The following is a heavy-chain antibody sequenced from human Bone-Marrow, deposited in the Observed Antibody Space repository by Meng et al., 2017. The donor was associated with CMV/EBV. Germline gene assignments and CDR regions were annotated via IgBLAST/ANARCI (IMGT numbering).Heavy chain of an antibody. Sequence: SDTLSLTCTVSGGSISSSSYYWGWIRQPPGKGLEWIGSIYYSGSTYYNPSLKSRVTISVDTSKNQFSLKRSSVTAAATAVYYGARETRGGGDYWGQGTLVTVSS. D-gene: IGHD3-16*01. J-gene: IGHJ4*02. CDR1: GGSISSSSYY. CDR3: ARETRGGGDY. CDR2: IYYSGST. V-gene: IGHV4-39*07.